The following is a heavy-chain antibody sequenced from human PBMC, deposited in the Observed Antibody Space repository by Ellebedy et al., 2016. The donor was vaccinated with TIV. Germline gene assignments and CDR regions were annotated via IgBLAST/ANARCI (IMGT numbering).Heavy chain of an antibody. V-gene: IGHV3-23*01. CDR1: GFTFSHSA. CDR3: WGYGEHDEAFDM. J-gene: IGHJ3*02. Sequence: GESLKISCAGSGFTFSHSAMAWVRQAPGKGLEWVALISAGGGHLHYPDSVKGRFTVSRDDSENTVYLHMDSLRVEDTAVYFCWGYGEHDEAFDMWGQGTMVTVSS. D-gene: IGHD4/OR15-4a*01. CDR2: ISAGGGHL.